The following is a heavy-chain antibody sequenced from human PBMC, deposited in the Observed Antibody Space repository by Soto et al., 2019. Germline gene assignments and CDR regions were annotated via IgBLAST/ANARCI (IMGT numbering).Heavy chain of an antibody. J-gene: IGHJ4*02. CDR2: ISGSGGST. V-gene: IGHV3-23*01. CDR1: GFTFSSYA. D-gene: IGHD6-13*01. Sequence: EVQLLESGGGLVQPGGSLRLSGAASGFTFSSYAMSWVRQAPGTGLEWVSAISGSGGSTYYADSVKGRFTISRDNSKNTLYLQMNSMRAEETAVYYCATGGRIAAACCFDYWGQGTLVTVSS. CDR3: ATGGRIAAACCFDY.